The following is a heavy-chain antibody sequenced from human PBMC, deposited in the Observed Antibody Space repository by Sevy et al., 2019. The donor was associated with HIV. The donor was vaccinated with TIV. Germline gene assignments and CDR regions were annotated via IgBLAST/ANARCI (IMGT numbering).Heavy chain of an antibody. D-gene: IGHD2-8*02. CDR3: ARGPSFLVVSDAPVDY. V-gene: IGHV3-48*01. CDR2: INSRSSTI. Sequence: GGSLRLSCVASGFTFSTNSMNWVRQAPGKGLEWVSYINSRSSTIHYADSVKGRFTIFYDKAQNSLYLQMNGLRGEDTAVYYCARGPSFLVVSDAPVDYWGQGTLVTVSS. J-gene: IGHJ4*02. CDR1: GFTFSTNS.